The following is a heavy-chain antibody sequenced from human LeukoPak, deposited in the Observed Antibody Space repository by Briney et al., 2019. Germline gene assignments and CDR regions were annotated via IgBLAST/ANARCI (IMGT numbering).Heavy chain of an antibody. CDR2: IYYSGST. Sequence: PSETLSLTCTVSGGSISSGGYCWSWIRQHPGKGLEWIGYIYYSGSTYYNPSLKSRVTISVDTSKNQFSLKLSSVTAADTAVYYCARADDYLNASDIWGQGTMVTVSS. CDR3: ARADDYLNASDI. V-gene: IGHV4-31*03. J-gene: IGHJ3*02. CDR1: GGSISSGGYC. D-gene: IGHD5-24*01.